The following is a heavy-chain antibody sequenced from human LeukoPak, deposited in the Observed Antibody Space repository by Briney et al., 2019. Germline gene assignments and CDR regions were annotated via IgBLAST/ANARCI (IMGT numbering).Heavy chain of an antibody. V-gene: IGHV4-59*01. CDR1: GGSISSYY. D-gene: IGHD2-2*01. J-gene: IGHJ4*02. Sequence: SETLSLTCTVSGGSISSYYWSWIRQPPGKGLEWIGYIYYSGSTNYNPSLKSRVTISVDTSKNQFSLKLSSVTAADTAVYYCARSEYDCSSTSCYSVRDTYYFDYWGQGTLVTVSS. CDR3: ARSEYDCSSTSCYSVRDTYYFDY. CDR2: IYYSGST.